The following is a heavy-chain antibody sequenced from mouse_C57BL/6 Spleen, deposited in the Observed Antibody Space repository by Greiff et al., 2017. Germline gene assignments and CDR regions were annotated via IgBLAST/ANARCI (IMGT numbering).Heavy chain of an antibody. CDR1: GFTFSSYG. Sequence: EVMLVESGGDLVKPGGSLKLSCAASGFTFSSYGMSWVRQTPDKRLEWVATISSGGSYTYYPDSVKGRFTISRDNAKNTLYLQMSSLKSEDTAMYYCARHAYYGSSSYAMDYWGQGTSVTVSS. J-gene: IGHJ4*01. V-gene: IGHV5-6*01. D-gene: IGHD1-1*01. CDR2: ISSGGSYT. CDR3: ARHAYYGSSSYAMDY.